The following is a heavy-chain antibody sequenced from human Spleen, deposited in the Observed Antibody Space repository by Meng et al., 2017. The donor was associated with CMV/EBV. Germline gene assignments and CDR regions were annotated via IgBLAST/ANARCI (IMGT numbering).Heavy chain of an antibody. J-gene: IGHJ6*02. CDR2: ISAYNGNT. CDR1: GYTFTSYG. CDR3: ARTLMQLATTYYYYGMDV. Sequence: ASVKVSCKASGYTFTSYGISWVRQAPGQGLEWMGWISAYNGNTNYAQKLQGRVTMTTDTSTSTAYMELRSLRSDDTAVYYCARTLMQLATTYYYYGMDVWGQGTTVTVSS. V-gene: IGHV1-18*01. D-gene: IGHD6-13*01.